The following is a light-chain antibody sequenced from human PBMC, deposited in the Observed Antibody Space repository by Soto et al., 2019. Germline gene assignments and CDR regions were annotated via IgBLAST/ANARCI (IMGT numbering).Light chain of an antibody. CDR1: PGISNY. CDR3: QHRHSYPLT. Sequence: DIQLTQSPSFLSASVGDRVTITCRASPGISNYLAWYQQKAGKAPKLLIHTASTLQNGVPSRFSGSGSGTEFTLTISSLQPEDLATYYCQHRHSYPLTFGGGTKVEIK. J-gene: IGKJ4*01. V-gene: IGKV1-9*01. CDR2: TAS.